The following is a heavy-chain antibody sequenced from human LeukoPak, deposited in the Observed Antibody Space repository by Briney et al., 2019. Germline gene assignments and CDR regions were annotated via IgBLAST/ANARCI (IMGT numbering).Heavy chain of an antibody. J-gene: IGHJ4*02. Sequence: GGSLRLSCAASGFTFSSYAMSWVRQAPGKGLEWGSAISGSGGSTYYADSVKGRFTISRDNSKNTLYLQMNSLRAEDTAVYYCASSQAGPYYFDYWGQGTLVTVSS. CDR2: ISGSGGST. D-gene: IGHD6-13*01. CDR3: ASSQAGPYYFDY. V-gene: IGHV3-23*01. CDR1: GFTFSSYA.